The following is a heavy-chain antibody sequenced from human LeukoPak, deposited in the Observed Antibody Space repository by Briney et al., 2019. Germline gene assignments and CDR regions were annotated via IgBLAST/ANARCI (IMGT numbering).Heavy chain of an antibody. Sequence: PGGSLRLSCAASGFTVSSNYMSWVRQAPGKGLEWVSVIYSGGSTYYADSVKGRFTISRHNSKNTLCLQMNSLRAEDTAVYYCARGPPLSPKDGMDVWGQGTTVTVSS. CDR1: GFTVSSNY. J-gene: IGHJ6*02. V-gene: IGHV3-53*04. CDR2: IYSGGST. CDR3: ARGPPLSPKDGMDV.